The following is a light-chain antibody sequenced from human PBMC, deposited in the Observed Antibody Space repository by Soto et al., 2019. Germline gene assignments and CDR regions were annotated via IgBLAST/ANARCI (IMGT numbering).Light chain of an antibody. J-gene: IGKJ2*01. CDR3: QQYYSTPPYT. CDR1: QSVLYSSNNKNY. V-gene: IGKV4-1*01. CDR2: WAS. Sequence: DIVMTQSPDSLAVSLGERATINCKSSQSVLYSSNNKNYLAWYQQKPGQPPKLLIYWASTQESGVPDRFSGSGSGTDFTLTIISLQAEDVAVYYCQQYYSTPPYTFGQGTKLEIK.